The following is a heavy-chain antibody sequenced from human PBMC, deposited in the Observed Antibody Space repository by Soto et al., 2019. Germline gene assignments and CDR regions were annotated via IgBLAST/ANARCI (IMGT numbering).Heavy chain of an antibody. CDR1: GGSISSYY. CDR2: IYYSGST. Sequence: PSETLSLTCTVSGGSISSYYWSWIRQPPGKGLEWIGYIYYSGSTNYNPSLKSRVTISVDASKNQFSLKLSSVTAADTAVYYCARRLGYCSGGSCSDAFDIWGQGTMVTVS. CDR3: ARRLGYCSGGSCSDAFDI. J-gene: IGHJ3*02. V-gene: IGHV4-59*08. D-gene: IGHD2-15*01.